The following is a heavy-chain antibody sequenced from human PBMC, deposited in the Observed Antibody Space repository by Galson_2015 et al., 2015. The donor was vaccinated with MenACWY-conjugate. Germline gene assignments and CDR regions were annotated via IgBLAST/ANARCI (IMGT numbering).Heavy chain of an antibody. V-gene: IGHV4-39*02. D-gene: IGHD3-22*01. CDR1: GGSISSSSYY. J-gene: IGHJ4*02. CDR3: ARETPYYDSSGYYYFAY. Sequence: CTVSGGSISSSSYYWGWIRQPPGKGLEWIGSIYYSGSTYYNPSLKSRVTISVDTSKNQFSLKLSSVTAADTAVYYCARETPYYDSSGYYYFAYWGQGTLVTVSS. CDR2: IYYSGST.